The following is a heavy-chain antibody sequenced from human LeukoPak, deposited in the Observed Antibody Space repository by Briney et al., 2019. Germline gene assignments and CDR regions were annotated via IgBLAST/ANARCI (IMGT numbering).Heavy chain of an antibody. CDR1: GFTFSSYS. CDR3: ARDRFVRGPCSGGSCSSPGYYYYYGMDV. CDR2: ISSSSSTI. D-gene: IGHD2-15*01. V-gene: IGHV3-48*01. J-gene: IGHJ6*02. Sequence: GGSLRLSCAASGFTFSSYSMNWVRQAPGKGLEWVSSISSSSSTIYYADSVKGRFTISRDNAKNSLYLQMNSLRAEDTAVYYCARDRFVRGPCSGGSCSSPGYYYYYGMDVWGQGTTVTVSS.